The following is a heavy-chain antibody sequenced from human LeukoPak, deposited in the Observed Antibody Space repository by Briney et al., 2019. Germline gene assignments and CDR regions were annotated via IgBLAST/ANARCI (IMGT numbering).Heavy chain of an antibody. CDR3: ARDTYNSGWCSDY. Sequence: ASVKVSCKTSGYTFTSYGISWVRQAPGHGLEWMGWISTYNGNTNYAQNLQGRIIMTTDTSTNTAYMELRSLRSDDTAVYYCARDTYNSGWCSDYWGQGTLVTVSS. V-gene: IGHV1-18*01. CDR1: GYTFTSYG. CDR2: ISTYNGNT. J-gene: IGHJ4*02. D-gene: IGHD6-19*01.